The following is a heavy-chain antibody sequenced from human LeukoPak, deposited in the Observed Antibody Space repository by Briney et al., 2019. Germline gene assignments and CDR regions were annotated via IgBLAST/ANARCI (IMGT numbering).Heavy chain of an antibody. Sequence: GGSLRLSCAAPGFIFSSYWISWVRQAPGRGLEWVANIKQDGSEKYYVDSVKGRFTISRDNAKNSLYLQMNSLRGEDTAVYYCARENYDFSIGDVWGKGTTVTVSS. CDR2: IKQDGSEK. CDR1: GFIFSSYW. J-gene: IGHJ6*04. V-gene: IGHV3-7*01. CDR3: ARENYDFSIGDV. D-gene: IGHD3-3*01.